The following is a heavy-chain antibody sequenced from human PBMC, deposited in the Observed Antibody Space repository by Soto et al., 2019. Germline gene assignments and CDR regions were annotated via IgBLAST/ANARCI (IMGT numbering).Heavy chain of an antibody. CDR2: TYYRSKWYN. V-gene: IGHV6-1*01. D-gene: IGHD1-20*01. J-gene: IGHJ5*02. Sequence: LKSVVYGKSVASDSGPWNWKRKSPSRGLAWLGRTYYRSKWYNDYAVSVKSRITIKPDTSKNQFSLQLNSVTPEDTAVYYCARDPDNGNRGDNWFDPWCQGTLVTVS. CDR3: ARDPDNGNRGDNWFDP. CDR1: GKSVASDSGP.